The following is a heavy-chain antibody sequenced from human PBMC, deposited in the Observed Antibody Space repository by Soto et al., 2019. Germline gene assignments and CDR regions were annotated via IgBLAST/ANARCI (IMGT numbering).Heavy chain of an antibody. CDR3: AGEPFCDLP. J-gene: IGHJ5*02. CDR2: IKQDGSEK. V-gene: IGHV3-7*03. Sequence: GGSLRLGCAASGFTFGANWMSWVRQAPGEGREWVANIKQDGSEKYYVDSVKGRFTISRDNAKDSLYLQMNSLRAEDPAVYYCAGEPFCDLPWGQGTLDTVSS. D-gene: IGHD3-3*01. CDR1: GFTFGANW.